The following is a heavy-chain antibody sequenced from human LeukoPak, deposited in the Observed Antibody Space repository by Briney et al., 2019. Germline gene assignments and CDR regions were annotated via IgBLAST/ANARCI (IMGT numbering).Heavy chain of an antibody. V-gene: IGHV3-23*01. CDR1: GFTFSSYA. D-gene: IGHD6-6*01. CDR2: ISGSGGST. CDR3: AKHPRLVRYFDS. J-gene: IGHJ4*02. Sequence: GGSLRLSCAASGFTFSSYAMSWVRQAPGKGLEWVSAISGSGGSTYYADSVKGRFTISRDNSKNTLYLQMNSLRTEDTAVYYCAKHPRLVRYFDSWGQGTLVTVSS.